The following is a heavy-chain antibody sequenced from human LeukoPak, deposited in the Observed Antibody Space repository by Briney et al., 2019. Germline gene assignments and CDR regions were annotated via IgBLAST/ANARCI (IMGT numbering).Heavy chain of an antibody. CDR1: GGSISSCY. D-gene: IGHD6-13*01. V-gene: IGHV4-59*01. CDR2: IYYSGTT. CDR3: ARGVYIAAAQYGY. J-gene: IGHJ4*02. Sequence: SETLSLNCTVSGGSISSCYWSWIRQPPGKGLEWIGYIYYSGTTNYNPSLKSRVTISVDTSKNQFSLKLSSVTAADTAVYYCARGVYIAAAQYGYWGQGTLVTVSS.